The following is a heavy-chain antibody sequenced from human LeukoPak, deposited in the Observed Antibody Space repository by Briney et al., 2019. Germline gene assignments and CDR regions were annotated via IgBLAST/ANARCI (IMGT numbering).Heavy chain of an antibody. CDR1: GVSFSSGAYY. V-gene: IGHV4-61*02. CDR2: IYTSVSP. CDR3: ATYYGSGIRA. J-gene: IGHJ4*02. Sequence: PSQTLSLTCTVSGVSFSSGAYYWTWIRQPAGEGREWIGRIYTSVSPNYNPSIKSRVTISVDTSKNQFSLKLSSVTAADTAVYFCATYYGSGIRAWGQGTLVTVSS. D-gene: IGHD3-10*01.